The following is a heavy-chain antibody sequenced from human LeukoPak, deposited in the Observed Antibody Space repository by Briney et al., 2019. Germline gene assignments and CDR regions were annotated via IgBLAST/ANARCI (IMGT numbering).Heavy chain of an antibody. Sequence: GGSLRLSCAGSGFTFSSYAMTWVRQAPGKGLKWVSGISASNGNTYHADSVKGRFTISRDNSKSTLYLQMNSLRVEDTAVYYCAKGSSDSWYSALEYWGQGTLVTVSS. CDR2: ISASNGNT. D-gene: IGHD3-22*01. V-gene: IGHV3-23*01. J-gene: IGHJ4*02. CDR1: GFTFSSYA. CDR3: AKGSSDSWYSALEY.